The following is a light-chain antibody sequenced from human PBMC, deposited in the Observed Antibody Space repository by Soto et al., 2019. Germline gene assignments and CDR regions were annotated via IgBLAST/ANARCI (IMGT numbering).Light chain of an antibody. V-gene: IGKV3-20*01. CDR3: QQYGSSPPWT. Sequence: EIVLTQSPGTLSLSPGERATLSCRASQSVSSSYLAWYQQKPGQAPRLLIYGASSRATGIPDRFSDSVSGTGFTLTISRLEPEDFAVYYCQQYGSSPPWTFGQGTKVEIK. CDR2: GAS. CDR1: QSVSSSY. J-gene: IGKJ1*01.